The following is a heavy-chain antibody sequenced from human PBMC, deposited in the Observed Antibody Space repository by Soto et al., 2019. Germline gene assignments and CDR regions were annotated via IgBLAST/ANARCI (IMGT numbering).Heavy chain of an antibody. V-gene: IGHV3-23*01. CDR2: ISGSGGST. D-gene: IGHD3-3*01. Sequence: GGSLRLSCAASGFTFSSYAMSWVRQAPGKGLEWVSAISGSGGSTYYADSVKGRFTISRDNSKNTLYLQMNSLRAEDTAVYYCAKAAPSYYDFWSGYSDYYYMDVWGKGTTVTVSS. CDR1: GFTFSSYA. J-gene: IGHJ6*03. CDR3: AKAAPSYYDFWSGYSDYYYMDV.